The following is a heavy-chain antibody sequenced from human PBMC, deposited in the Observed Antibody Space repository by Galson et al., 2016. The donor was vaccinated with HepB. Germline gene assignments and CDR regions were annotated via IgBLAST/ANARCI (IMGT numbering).Heavy chain of an antibody. CDR2: ISNSGGRT. CDR3: AKDPNYYDSSGYIWGAFDI. D-gene: IGHD3-22*01. Sequence: SLRLSCAASGFTFRSYAMTWVRQAPGKGLEWVSEISNSGGRTYYADSVKGRFTISRDNSKNTLSLQMNSLRAEDTAVYYCAKDPNYYDSSGYIWGAFDICVKGTMVTVSS. J-gene: IGHJ3*02. V-gene: IGHV3-23*01. CDR1: GFTFRSYA.